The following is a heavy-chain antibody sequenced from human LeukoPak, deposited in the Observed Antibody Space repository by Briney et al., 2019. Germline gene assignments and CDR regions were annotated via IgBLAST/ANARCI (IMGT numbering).Heavy chain of an antibody. CDR3: ARNVYYDILTGYSPFDY. Sequence: SETLSLTCTVSGGSISSYYWSWIRQPPGKGLEWIGYIYYSGSTNYNPTLKSRVTISVDTSKNQFSLKLSSVTAADTAVYYCARNVYYDILTGYSPFDYWGQGTLVTVCS. CDR1: GGSISSYY. CDR2: IYYSGST. V-gene: IGHV4-59*08. D-gene: IGHD3-9*01. J-gene: IGHJ4*02.